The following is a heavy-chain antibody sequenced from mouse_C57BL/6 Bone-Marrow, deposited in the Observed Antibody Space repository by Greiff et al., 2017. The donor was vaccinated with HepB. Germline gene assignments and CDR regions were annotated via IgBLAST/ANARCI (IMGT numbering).Heavy chain of an antibody. D-gene: IGHD2-2*01. Sequence: VQLQQSGAELVRPGASVKLSCTASGFNIKDDYMHWVKQRPEQGLEGIGWIDPENGDTEYASKFQGKATITADTSSNTAYLQLSSLTSEDTAVYYCTYGSFAYWGQGTLVTVSA. CDR2: IDPENGDT. J-gene: IGHJ3*01. V-gene: IGHV14-4*01. CDR1: GFNIKDDY. CDR3: TYGSFAY.